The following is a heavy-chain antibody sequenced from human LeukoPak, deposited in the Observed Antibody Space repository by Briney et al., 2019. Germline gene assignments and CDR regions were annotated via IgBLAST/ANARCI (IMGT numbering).Heavy chain of an antibody. CDR3: ARRGIAVAGKIDY. D-gene: IGHD6-19*01. V-gene: IGHV4-34*01. CDR1: GGSFSGYY. J-gene: IGHJ4*02. Sequence: PSETLSLTCAVYGGSFSGYYWSWIRQPPGKGLEWIGEINHSGSTNYNPSLKSRVTISVDTSKNQFSLKLSSVTAADTAVYYCARRGIAVAGKIDYWGQGTLVTVSS. CDR2: INHSGST.